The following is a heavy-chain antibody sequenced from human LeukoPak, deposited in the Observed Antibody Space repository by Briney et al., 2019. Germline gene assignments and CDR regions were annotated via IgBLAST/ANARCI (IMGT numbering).Heavy chain of an antibody. J-gene: IGHJ6*03. CDR3: ARITTIFGVLKYYYYMDV. Sequence: GGSLRLSCAASGFTFGRYWMSWVRQAPGKGLEWVANIKQDGSEKYYVDSVKGRLTVSRDNAKNSLYLQMNSLRAEDTAVYYCARITTIFGVLKYYYYMDVWGKGTTVTVSS. CDR1: GFTFGRYW. CDR2: IKQDGSEK. D-gene: IGHD3-3*01. V-gene: IGHV3-7*01.